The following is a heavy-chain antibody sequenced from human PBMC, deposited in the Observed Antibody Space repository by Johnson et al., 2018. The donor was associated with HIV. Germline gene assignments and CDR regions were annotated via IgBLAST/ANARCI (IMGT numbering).Heavy chain of an antibody. Sequence: QVQLVESGGGVVQPGRSLRLSCTVSGIIFSHYGMHWVRQAPGKGLEWVALISYDGSNKYYADSVKGRFTISRDSSKNTLYLQVNSLRAEDTAVYYCARGSRYTHDNDDVYLLHAFDIWGQGTVVTVSS. D-gene: IGHD3-16*01. V-gene: IGHV3-30*03. J-gene: IGHJ3*02. CDR3: ARGSRYTHDNDDVYLLHAFDI. CDR1: GIIFSHYG. CDR2: ISYDGSNK.